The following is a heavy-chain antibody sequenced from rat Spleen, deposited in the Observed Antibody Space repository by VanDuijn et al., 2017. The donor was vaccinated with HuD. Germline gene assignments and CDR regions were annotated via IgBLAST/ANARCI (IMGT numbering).Heavy chain of an antibody. CDR3: TTDYYDGSYYPYWYFDF. J-gene: IGHJ1*01. CDR1: GFTFSNYY. CDR2: ISTGGGNT. Sequence: EVQLVESGGGLMQPGRSMKLSCAASGFTFSNYYMAWVRQAPTKGLEWVASISTGGGNTYYRDSLKGRFTISRDKVKSILYLQMDSLSSEYTATYYCTTDYYDGSYYPYWYFDFWGPGTMVTVSS. D-gene: IGHD1-12*02. V-gene: IGHV5-25*01.